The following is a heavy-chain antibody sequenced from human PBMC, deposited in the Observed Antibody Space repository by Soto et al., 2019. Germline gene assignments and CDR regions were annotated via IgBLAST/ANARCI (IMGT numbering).Heavy chain of an antibody. CDR2: TYHSGNT. CDR1: GDYISGGYA. J-gene: IGHJ4*02. D-gene: IGHD3-10*01. CDR3: ASAGASGTNAFDY. V-gene: IGHV4-30-2*01. Sequence: QLQLQESGSGLVKPSQTLSLTCVVSGDYISGGYAWSWIRQPPGRGLEWIGYTYHSGNTNYIPSLKSRVTISLDKAKNQFSLRLISVTAADTAVYFCASAGASGTNAFDYWGQGTLVSV.